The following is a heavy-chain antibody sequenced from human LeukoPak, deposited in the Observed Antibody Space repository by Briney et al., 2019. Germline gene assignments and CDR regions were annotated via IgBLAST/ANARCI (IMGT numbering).Heavy chain of an antibody. J-gene: IGHJ4*02. CDR1: GFTVSSNY. D-gene: IGHD3-10*01. V-gene: IGHV2-70*01. CDR3: ARSYMVRGTIGYYFDY. CDR2: IDWDDDK. Sequence: LRLSCAASGFTVSSNYMNWIRQPPGKTLEWLGFIDWDDDKYYSTSLKTRLTISKDTSKNQVVLTMTNMDPVDTATYYCARSYMVRGTIGYYFDYWGQGTLVTVSS.